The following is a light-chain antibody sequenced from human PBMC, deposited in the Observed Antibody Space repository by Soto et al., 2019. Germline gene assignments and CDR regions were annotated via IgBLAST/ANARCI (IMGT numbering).Light chain of an antibody. J-gene: IGKJ1*01. Sequence: IVMTQSPVTMSVSPGVRATLSCRASQSISTNLAWYQQKPGQAPRLLIYGASTRATGIPARFSGGGSGTEFTLTISSLQSEDFAVYYCQHYNNWPPWTFGQGTKVETK. CDR3: QHYNNWPPWT. V-gene: IGKV3-15*01. CDR2: GAS. CDR1: QSISTN.